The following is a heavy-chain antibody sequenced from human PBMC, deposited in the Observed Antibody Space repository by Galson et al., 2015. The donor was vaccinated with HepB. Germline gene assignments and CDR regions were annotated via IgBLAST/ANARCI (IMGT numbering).Heavy chain of an antibody. CDR1: GFTFSHSW. CDR3: ARGHYGMDV. J-gene: IGHJ6*02. CDR2: MNQDESEK. Sequence: SLRLSCAASGFTFSHSWMTWVRQTPGKGLEWVANMNQDESEKNYVDPVKGRFTISRDNAKNSLYLQMNSLRDEDTAMYYCARGHYGMDVWGQGTTVTVSS. V-gene: IGHV3-7*03.